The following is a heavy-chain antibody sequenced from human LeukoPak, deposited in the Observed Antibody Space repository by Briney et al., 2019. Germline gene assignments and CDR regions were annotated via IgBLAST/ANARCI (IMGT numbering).Heavy chain of an antibody. CDR1: GFTFSSYA. CDR3: ARDVAYYYGSGSYSIDY. CDR2: ISYDGSNK. J-gene: IGHJ4*02. Sequence: PGRSLRLSCAASGFTFSSYAMHWVRQAPGKGLEWVAVISYDGSNKYYADSVKGRFTISRDNSKNTLYLQMNSLRAEDTAVYYCARDVAYYYGSGSYSIDYWGRGTLVTVSS. V-gene: IGHV3-30*04. D-gene: IGHD3-10*01.